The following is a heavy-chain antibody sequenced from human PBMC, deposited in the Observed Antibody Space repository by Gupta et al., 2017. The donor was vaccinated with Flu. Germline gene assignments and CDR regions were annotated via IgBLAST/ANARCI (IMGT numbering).Heavy chain of an antibody. J-gene: IGHJ4*02. V-gene: IGHV3-23*01. CDR3: AKYLGRAFED. Sequence: WVRQAPGKGLEWVSSMSGSGGGTYYADSVKGRFTISRDNYKNTLSLEMNSLRAEDTALYYCAKYLGRAFEDWGQGTLVTVSS. D-gene: IGHD7-27*01. CDR2: MSGSGGGT.